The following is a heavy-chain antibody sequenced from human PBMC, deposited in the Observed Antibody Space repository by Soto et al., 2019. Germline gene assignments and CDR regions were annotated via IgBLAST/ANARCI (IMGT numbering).Heavy chain of an antibody. V-gene: IGHV1-69*02. Sequence: QVQLEQSGAEVKKPGSSVKVSCKASGGTFSSYTINWVRQAPGQGLEWMGRIIPIFGVTNYAQKFRGGVTITADKATSTASLELSSLRNNDTAVYYCIWASGRQAGAWGQGTLVSVSS. D-gene: IGHD3-10*01. CDR3: IWASGRQAGA. CDR2: IIPIFGVT. CDR1: GGTFSSYT. J-gene: IGHJ5*02.